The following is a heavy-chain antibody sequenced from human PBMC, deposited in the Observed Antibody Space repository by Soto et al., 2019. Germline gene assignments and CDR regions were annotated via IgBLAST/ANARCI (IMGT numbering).Heavy chain of an antibody. Sequence: PSETLSLTCTVSGGSISSSSYYWGWIRQPPGKGLEWIGSIYYSGSTYYNPSLKSRVTISVDTSKNQFSLKLSSVTAADTAVYYCATLGGYYYDSSGYYRRRRAHAFDIWGQGTMVTVSS. CDR1: GGSISSSSYY. V-gene: IGHV4-39*01. CDR2: IYYSGST. D-gene: IGHD3-22*01. CDR3: ATLGGYYYDSSGYYRRRRAHAFDI. J-gene: IGHJ3*02.